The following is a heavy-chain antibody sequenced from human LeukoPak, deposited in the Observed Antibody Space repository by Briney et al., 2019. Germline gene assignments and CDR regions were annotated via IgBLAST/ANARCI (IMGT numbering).Heavy chain of an antibody. V-gene: IGHV1-2*04. CDR3: ARARKPRSLFDTMIVVPYRDGMDV. Sequence: ASVKVSCKASGYTFTGYYMHWVRQAPGQGLEWMGWINPNSGGTNYAQKFQGWVTMTRDTSISTAYMELSRLRSDDTAVYYCARARKPRSLFDTMIVVPYRDGMDVWGQGTTVTVSS. D-gene: IGHD3-22*01. CDR2: INPNSGGT. J-gene: IGHJ6*02. CDR1: GYTFTGYY.